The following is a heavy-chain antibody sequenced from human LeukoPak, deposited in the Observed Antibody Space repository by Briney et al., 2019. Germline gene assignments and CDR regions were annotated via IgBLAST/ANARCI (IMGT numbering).Heavy chain of an antibody. CDR3: AKHLITVAAALWYFDL. CDR1: GFTSSKYD. D-gene: IGHD6-19*01. V-gene: IGHV3-23*01. CDR2: IVGSGGGT. Sequence: GGSPRLSCAVSGFTSSKYDMSWVRQAPGKGLEWVSAIVGSGGGTFYADSVRGRFTVSRDNSKNTVDLQMNSLRAEDTAIYYCAKHLITVAAALWYFDLWGRGTLVTVSS. J-gene: IGHJ2*01.